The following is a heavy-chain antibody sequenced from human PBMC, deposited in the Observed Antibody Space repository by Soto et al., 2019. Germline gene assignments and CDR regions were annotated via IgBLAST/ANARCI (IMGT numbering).Heavy chain of an antibody. V-gene: IGHV3-48*03. J-gene: IGHJ4*02. D-gene: IGHD3-10*01. CDR3: TRAAWFPYLSFY. CDR2: ISSSGSTA. Sequence: GGSLRLSXAASGFTFSRFELHWVRQAPGKGLEWISYISSSGSTAYYASSVEGRFTISRDNANNSVYLQMDSLRAEDTALYYCTRAAWFPYLSFYWGQGALVTVSS. CDR1: GFTFSRFE.